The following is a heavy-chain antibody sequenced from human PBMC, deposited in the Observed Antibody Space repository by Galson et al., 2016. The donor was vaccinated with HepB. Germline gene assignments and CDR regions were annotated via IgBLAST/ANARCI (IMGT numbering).Heavy chain of an antibody. D-gene: IGHD2-2*03. Sequence: SLRLSCAASGFTFSSYGMHWVRQAPGKGLEWMAVISYDADNKYYADSVKGRFTISRDNSKNTLYLQMNSLRAEDTAVYYCAKDDGYCSSPSCFAVTDYFDYWGQGTLVTVSS. CDR3: AKDDGYCSSPSCFAVTDYFDY. CDR2: ISYDADNK. V-gene: IGHV3-30*18. CDR1: GFTFSSYG. J-gene: IGHJ4*02.